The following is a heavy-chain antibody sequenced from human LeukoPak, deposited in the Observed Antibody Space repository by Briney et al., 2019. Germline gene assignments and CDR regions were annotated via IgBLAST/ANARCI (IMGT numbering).Heavy chain of an antibody. J-gene: IGHJ3*02. CDR3: ARHGLLLYYDSTDPGAFDI. CDR2: IYYSGST. Sequence: PSETLSLTCTVSGYSISSSSFYWGWIRQPPGKGLEWIGSIYYSGSTYYNPSLKSRVTISVDTSKNQFSLKLSSVTAADTAVYYCARHGLLLYYDSTDPGAFDIWGQGTMVTVSS. V-gene: IGHV4-39*01. D-gene: IGHD3-22*01. CDR1: GYSISSSSFY.